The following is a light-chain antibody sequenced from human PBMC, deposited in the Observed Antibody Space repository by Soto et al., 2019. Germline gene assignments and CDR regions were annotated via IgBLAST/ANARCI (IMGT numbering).Light chain of an antibody. Sequence: QSVLTQPASVSGSPGQSITISCTGTSSDVGGYNSVSWYRQDPGKAPKLMIYDVTNRPSGVSNRFSGSKSGNTASLTISGLQAEDEADYYCSSFTSSITYGFGNGTKVTV. CDR3: SSFTSSITYG. V-gene: IGLV2-14*01. CDR1: SSDVGGYNS. J-gene: IGLJ1*01. CDR2: DVT.